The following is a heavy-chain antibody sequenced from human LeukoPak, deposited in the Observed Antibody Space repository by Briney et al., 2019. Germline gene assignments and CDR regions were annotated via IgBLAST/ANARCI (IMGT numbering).Heavy chain of an antibody. CDR1: GGTFSSYA. V-gene: IGHV1-69*13. Sequence: SVKVSCKASGGTFSSYAISWVRQAPGQGLEWMGGIIPIFGTANYAQKFQGRVTITADESTRTGYMELSSLRSEDTAVYYCASKRGYSYGLDYWGQGTLVTVSS. CDR3: ASKRGYSYGLDY. CDR2: IIPIFGTA. J-gene: IGHJ4*02. D-gene: IGHD5-18*01.